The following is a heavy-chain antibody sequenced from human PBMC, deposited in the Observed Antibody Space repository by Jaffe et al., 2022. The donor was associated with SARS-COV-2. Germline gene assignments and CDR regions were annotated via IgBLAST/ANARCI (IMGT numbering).Heavy chain of an antibody. V-gene: IGHV5-51*01. CDR1: GYSFTSYW. CDR3: ARQGFYGDYEADY. CDR2: IFPGDSDT. J-gene: IGHJ4*02. D-gene: IGHD4-17*01. Sequence: EVQLEQSGGEVKKPGESLKISCKGSGYSFTSYWIGWVRQMPGKGLEWMGIIFPGDSDTRYSPSFQGQVTMSVDKSISTAYVQWSSLQASDTAMYYCARQGFYGDYEADYWGQGTLVTVSS.